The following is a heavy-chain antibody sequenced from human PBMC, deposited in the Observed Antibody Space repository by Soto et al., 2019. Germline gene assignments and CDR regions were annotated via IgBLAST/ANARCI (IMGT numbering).Heavy chain of an antibody. CDR1: GGSISSYY. CDR2: IYYSGST. V-gene: IGHV4-59*08. CDR3: ARHRGPSGEYGSGSYYHPLYFDY. J-gene: IGHJ4*02. Sequence: SETLSLTCTVSGGSISSYYWSWIRQPPGKGLEWIGYIYYSGSTNYNPSLKSRVTISVDTSQNRFSPKLSSVTAADTAVYYCARHRGPSGEYGSGSYYHPLYFDYWGQGTLVTVSS. D-gene: IGHD3-10*01.